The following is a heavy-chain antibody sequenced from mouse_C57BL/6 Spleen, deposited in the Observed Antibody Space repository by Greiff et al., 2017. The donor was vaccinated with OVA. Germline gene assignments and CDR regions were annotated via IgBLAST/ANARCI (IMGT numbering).Heavy chain of an antibody. CDR3: ALITTVVATPYAMDY. J-gene: IGHJ4*01. CDR1: GYTFTSYW. V-gene: IGHV1-69*01. Sequence: QVQLQQPGAELVMPGASVKLSCKASGYTFTSYWMHWVKQRPGQGLEWIGEIDPSDSYTNYNQKFKGKSTLTVDKSSSTAYMQLSSLTSEDSAVYYCALITTVVATPYAMDYWGQGTSVTVSS. D-gene: IGHD1-1*01. CDR2: IDPSDSYT.